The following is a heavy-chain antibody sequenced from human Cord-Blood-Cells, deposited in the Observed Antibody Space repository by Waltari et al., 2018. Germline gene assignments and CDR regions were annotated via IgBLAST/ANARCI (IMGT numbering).Heavy chain of an antibody. CDR3: ARDSLGYYYYYYMDV. Sequence: QVQLVQSGAEVKKPWYSVKVSCKASGGTFSSYAISRVRQPPGQGLEWMGVVILIFGKANYAQKFQGRVTSTADESTSTAYMELSSLRSEDTAVYYCARDSLGYYYYYYMDVWGKGTTVTVSS. V-gene: IGHV1-69*01. J-gene: IGHJ6*03. CDR2: VILIFGKA. CDR1: GGTFSSYA. D-gene: IGHD7-27*01.